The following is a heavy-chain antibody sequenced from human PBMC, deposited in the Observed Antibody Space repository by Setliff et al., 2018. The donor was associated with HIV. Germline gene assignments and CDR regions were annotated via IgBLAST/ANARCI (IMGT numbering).Heavy chain of an antibody. D-gene: IGHD6-19*01. Sequence: ASVKVSCKVSGYTLSELTMHWVRQAPGKGLEWMGRFDPEDGDTLYAQRLQGRVTMTEDSSTDTAYMELSSLTSDDTAVYYCATAKEHWLSEGGFDYWGQGILVTVSS. J-gene: IGHJ4*02. V-gene: IGHV1-24*01. CDR3: ATAKEHWLSEGGFDY. CDR1: GYTLSELT. CDR2: FDPEDGDT.